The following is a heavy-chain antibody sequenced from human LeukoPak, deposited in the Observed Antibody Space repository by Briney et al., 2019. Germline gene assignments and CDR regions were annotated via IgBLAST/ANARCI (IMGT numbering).Heavy chain of an antibody. D-gene: IGHD3-10*01. Sequence: GASVKVSCKASGYTFTGYYMHWVRQAPGQGLEWMGRINPNSGGTNYAQKFQGRVTMTRDTSISTAYMELSRLRSDDTAVYYCARGFGVLWFGELSPYNWFDPWGQGTLVTVSS. V-gene: IGHV1-2*06. CDR2: INPNSGGT. CDR3: ARGFGVLWFGELSPYNWFDP. J-gene: IGHJ5*02. CDR1: GYTFTGYY.